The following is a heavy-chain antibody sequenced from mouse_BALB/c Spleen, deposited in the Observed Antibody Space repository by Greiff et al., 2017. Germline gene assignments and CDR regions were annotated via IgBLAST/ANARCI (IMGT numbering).Heavy chain of an antibody. V-gene: IGHV5-17*02. J-gene: IGHJ4*01. CDR3: ARSGKSMITPMDY. Sequence: EVQRVESGGGLVQPGGSRKLSCAASGFTFSSFGMHWVRQAPEKGLEWVAYISSGSSTIYYADTVKGRFTISRDNPKNTLFLQMTSLRSEDTAMYYCARSGKSMITPMDYWGQGTSVTVSS. CDR2: ISSGSSTI. D-gene: IGHD2-4*01. CDR1: GFTFSSFG.